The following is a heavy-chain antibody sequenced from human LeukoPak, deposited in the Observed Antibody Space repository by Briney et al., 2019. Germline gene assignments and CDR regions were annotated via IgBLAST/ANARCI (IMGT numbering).Heavy chain of an antibody. D-gene: IGHD3-22*01. Sequence: SETLSLTCTVSGGSISSYYWSWIRQSPGKGLEWIGYIYYSGSTNYNPSLKSRVTISVDTSKNQFSLKLSSVTAADTAVYYCARGPDWGYYDSSPEFDYWGQGTLVTVSS. J-gene: IGHJ4*02. CDR2: IYYSGST. V-gene: IGHV4-59*01. CDR1: GGSISSYY. CDR3: ARGPDWGYYDSSPEFDY.